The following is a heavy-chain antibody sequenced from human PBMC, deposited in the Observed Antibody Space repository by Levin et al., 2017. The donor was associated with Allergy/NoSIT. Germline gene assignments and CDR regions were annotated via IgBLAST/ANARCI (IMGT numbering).Heavy chain of an antibody. Sequence: SCVTSGFTFSNYEMNWVRQAPGKGLEWVSYISSRDNTKYYADSVKGRITISRDNAKNSLYLQMNSLRAEDRAVYYCAKGFDEWGQGTLVTVSS. V-gene: IGHV3-48*03. J-gene: IGHJ4*02. CDR3: AKGFDE. CDR2: ISSRDNTK. CDR1: GFTFSNYE.